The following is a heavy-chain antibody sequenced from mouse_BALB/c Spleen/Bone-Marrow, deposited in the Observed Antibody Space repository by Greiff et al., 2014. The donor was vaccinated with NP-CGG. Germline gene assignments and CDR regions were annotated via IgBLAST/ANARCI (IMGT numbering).Heavy chain of an antibody. V-gene: IGHV1-66*01. CDR2: IFPGSDNT. CDR1: GYSLTSYY. D-gene: IGHD4-1*01. J-gene: IGHJ2*01. CDR3: ARDWDEYYFAY. Sequence: VQVVESGPELVKPGASVKMSCKASGYSLTSYYIHWVKQRPGQGLEWIGWIFPGSDNTKYNEKFKGKATLTADTSSSTAYMHLSSLTSEDSAVYFCARDWDEYYFAYRGQGTTLTVSS.